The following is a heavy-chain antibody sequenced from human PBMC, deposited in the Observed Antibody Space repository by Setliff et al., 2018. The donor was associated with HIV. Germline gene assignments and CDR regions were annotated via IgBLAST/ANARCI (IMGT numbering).Heavy chain of an antibody. V-gene: IGHV1-69-2*01. CDR1: GYTFIDYY. D-gene: IGHD3-9*01. CDR3: AAHYDILTGYRRPLDY. J-gene: IGHJ4*02. Sequence: ASVKVSCKCSGYTFIDYYMHWVQQAPGKGLEWMGRVDPEDGETIYAEKFQGRVTITADTSTDTAYMELNSLRSEDTAVYYCAAHYDILTGYRRPLDYWGQGTLVTVSS. CDR2: VDPEDGET.